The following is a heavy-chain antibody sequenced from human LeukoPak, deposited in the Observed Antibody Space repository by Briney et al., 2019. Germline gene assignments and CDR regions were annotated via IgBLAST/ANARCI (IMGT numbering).Heavy chain of an antibody. Sequence: SETLSLTCTVSGGSISNYYWSWIRQPPGKGLEWIGYIYYSGGTNYDPSLKSRVTISVDTSKNQFSLKLSSVTAADTAVYYCARARRDGYSNWGQGTLVTVSS. CDR2: IYYSGGT. CDR3: ARARRDGYSN. CDR1: GGSISNYY. J-gene: IGHJ4*02. D-gene: IGHD5-24*01. V-gene: IGHV4-59*12.